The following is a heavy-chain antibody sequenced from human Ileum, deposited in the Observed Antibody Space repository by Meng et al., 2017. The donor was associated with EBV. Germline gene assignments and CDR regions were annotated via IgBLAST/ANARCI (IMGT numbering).Heavy chain of an antibody. CDR1: VGSDRSDSYH. Sequence: VHLAAGAPCQRRPSEPRSPPGAVSVGSDRSDSYHWIFTRQSPWRGLDLIGQTYGSDITYSPSFQSRVTISIDTAKTHLFLNLTSVTAADTAMFYCADFRVGRGGIGSWGQGTLVTVSS. J-gene: IGHJ4*02. D-gene: IGHD2/OR15-2a*01. CDR3: ADFRVGRGGIGS. V-gene: IGHV4-61*01. CDR2: TYGSDIT.